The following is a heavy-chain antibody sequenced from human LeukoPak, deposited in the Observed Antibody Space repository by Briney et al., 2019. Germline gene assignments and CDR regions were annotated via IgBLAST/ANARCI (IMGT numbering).Heavy chain of an antibody. J-gene: IGHJ4*02. Sequence: GASVKPSCKTSGSTFTASYMHWVRQAPGQQLEWMGWLSAYNGNTNYAPKLQGRVTMTTDTSTSTAYMELRSLRSDDTAVYYCGVQLWSGFDYWGQGTLVTVSS. CDR1: GSTFTASY. V-gene: IGHV1-18*04. CDR3: GVQLWSGFDY. D-gene: IGHD5-18*01. CDR2: LSAYNGNT.